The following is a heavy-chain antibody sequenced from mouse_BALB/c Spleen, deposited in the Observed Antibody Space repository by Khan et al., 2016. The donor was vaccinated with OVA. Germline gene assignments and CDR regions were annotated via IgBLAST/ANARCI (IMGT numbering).Heavy chain of an antibody. CDR2: IWSGGST. D-gene: IGHD2-4*01. Sequence: VQLQQSGPGLVQPSQSLSITCTVSGFSLNYYGVHWVRQSPGKGLEWLGVIWSGGSTDYNAPFISRLSISKDNSKSQVFFKINSLQSNDTAIYYCARNYDDDEGLAYWGQGTLVTVSA. V-gene: IGHV2-2*03. CDR3: ARNYDDDEGLAY. J-gene: IGHJ3*01. CDR1: GFSLNYYG.